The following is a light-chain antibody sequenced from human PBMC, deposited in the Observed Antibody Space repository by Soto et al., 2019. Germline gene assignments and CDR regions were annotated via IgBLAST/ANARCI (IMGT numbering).Light chain of an antibody. V-gene: IGKV3D-20*02. J-gene: IGKJ5*01. Sequence: EIVLTQSPGTLSLSPGERATLSCRASQSVSSSYLAWYQQKPGQAPRLLIYAASSRATGIPDRFSGSGSGTDFTLTISKLEPEDFAVYYCQQRNIWPPVTFGQGTRLEIK. CDR3: QQRNIWPPVT. CDR1: QSVSSSY. CDR2: AAS.